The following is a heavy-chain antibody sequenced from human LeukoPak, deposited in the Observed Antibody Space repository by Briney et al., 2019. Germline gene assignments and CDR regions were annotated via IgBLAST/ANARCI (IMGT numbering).Heavy chain of an antibody. CDR3: AKDGIAARRVAWFDP. CDR1: GFTFSSYA. CDR2: ISGSGGST. J-gene: IGHJ5*02. Sequence: GGSLRLSCAASGFTFSSYAMSWVRQAAGKGLEWASAISGSGGSTYYADSVKRRFTISRDNSKNTLYLQMNSLRAEDTAVYYCAKDGIAARRVAWFDPWGQGTLVTVSS. D-gene: IGHD6-6*01. V-gene: IGHV3-23*01.